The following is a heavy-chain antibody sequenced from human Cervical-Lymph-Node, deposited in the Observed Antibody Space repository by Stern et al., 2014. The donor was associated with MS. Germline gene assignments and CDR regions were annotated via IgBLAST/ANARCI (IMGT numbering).Heavy chain of an antibody. V-gene: IGHV3-21*01. CDR1: GFTLSRYS. CDR3: ARDNWNDWRYGMDV. Sequence: VQLLESGGGLVKPGGSLRLSCEASGFTLSRYSVNWVRQAPGKGLEWVSSISSTSSYIFYADSVKGRFTISRDNAKNSLYLQMNSLRVEDAAVYYCARDNWNDWRYGMDVWGQGTTVTVSS. CDR2: ISSTSSYI. D-gene: IGHD1-1*01. J-gene: IGHJ6*02.